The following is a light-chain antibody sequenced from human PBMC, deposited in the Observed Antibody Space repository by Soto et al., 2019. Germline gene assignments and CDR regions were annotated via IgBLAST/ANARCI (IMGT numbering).Light chain of an antibody. CDR2: AAS. CDR3: QQSYIIPRA. V-gene: IGKV1-39*01. Sequence: DIQMTQSPSSLSASAGDRVMITCRASQSIGSYVNWYQQKPGKAPKLLIYAASSLQSGVPSRFTGSGYGTDFTLTISSLQPEDFATYYCQQSYIIPRAFVQGTTVEIK. CDR1: QSIGSY. J-gene: IGKJ1*01.